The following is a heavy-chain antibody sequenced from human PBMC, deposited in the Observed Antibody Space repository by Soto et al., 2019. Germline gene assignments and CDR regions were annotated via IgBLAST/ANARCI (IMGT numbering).Heavy chain of an antibody. CDR1: GYTFTSYY. CDR3: ARPPYPGCVNAVCYPLDY. V-gene: IGHV1-46*01. D-gene: IGHD2-8*01. J-gene: IGHJ4*02. CDR2: INPSGGST. Sequence: QVQLVQSGAEVKKPGASVKISCKASGYTFTSYYMHWVRQAPGQGLEWMGIINPSGGSTNYAQKLTVRVAMTRDTSTNTVYMALNSLRSEDTAVYYCARPPYPGCVNAVCYPLDYWGQGTLVTVSS.